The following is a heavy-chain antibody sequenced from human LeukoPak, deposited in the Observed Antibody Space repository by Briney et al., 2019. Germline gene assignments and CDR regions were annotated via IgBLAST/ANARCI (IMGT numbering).Heavy chain of an antibody. CDR2: ISWDGGST. D-gene: IGHD6-13*01. CDR3: AKDRNIIAAAGSLDY. Sequence: GGSLRLSCAASGFTFDDYTMHWVRQAPGKGLEWVSLISWDGGSTYYADSVKGRFTISRDNSKNSLYLQMNSLRTEDTALYYCAKDRNIIAAAGSLDYWGREPWSPSPQ. J-gene: IGHJ4*02. CDR1: GFTFDDYT. V-gene: IGHV3-43*01.